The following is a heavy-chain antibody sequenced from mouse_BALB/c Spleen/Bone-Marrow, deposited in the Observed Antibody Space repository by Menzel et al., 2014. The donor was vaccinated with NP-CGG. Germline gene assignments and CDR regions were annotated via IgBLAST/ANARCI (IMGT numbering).Heavy chain of an antibody. D-gene: IGHD1-2*01. CDR3: ARPFNSLLDH. V-gene: IGHV1-4*01. CDR2: INPNSDYT. J-gene: IGHJ2*01. Sequence: QVQLKESGAELARPGASAKMSCKASGHTFTSYTMHWVKQRPGQGLEWIGYINPNSDYTNYNQKFKDKATLTADKSSNTIYMQLSSLTSEDSAVYYCARPFNSLLDHWGQGTTLTVSS. CDR1: GHTFTSYT.